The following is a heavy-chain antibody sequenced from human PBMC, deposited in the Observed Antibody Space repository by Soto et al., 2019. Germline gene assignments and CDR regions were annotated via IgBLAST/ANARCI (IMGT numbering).Heavy chain of an antibody. CDR3: AKTTVTTYYYYGMDV. CDR2: ISAYSSIT. D-gene: IGHD4-17*01. J-gene: IGHJ6*02. CDR1: GYIFTNFG. Sequence: QVQLVQSGAEVKKPGASVKVSCKASGYIFTNFGISWVRQAPGQGLEWMGWISAYSSITNYAQKLQGRVTMTTDTSTSTAYMELRSLRSDDTAVYYCAKTTVTTYYYYGMDVWGQGTTVTVSS. V-gene: IGHV1-18*01.